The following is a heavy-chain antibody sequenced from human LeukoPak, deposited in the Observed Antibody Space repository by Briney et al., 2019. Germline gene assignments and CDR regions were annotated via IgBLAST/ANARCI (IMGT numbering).Heavy chain of an antibody. CDR2: IYYSGST. J-gene: IGHJ4*02. CDR3: ARHFYGSGSYADC. V-gene: IGHV4-39*01. Sequence: KASETLSLTCTVSGASISSSSYSWGWIRHPPGKGLEWIGSIYYSGSTYYNPSLKSRVTISVDTSKNQFSLKLSSVTAADTAVYYCARHFYGSGSYADCWGQGTLVTVSS. D-gene: IGHD3-10*01. CDR1: GASISSSSYS.